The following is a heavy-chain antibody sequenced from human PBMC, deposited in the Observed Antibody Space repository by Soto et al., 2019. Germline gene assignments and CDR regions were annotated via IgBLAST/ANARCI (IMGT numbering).Heavy chain of an antibody. CDR3: ACWIYNYVGSGS. CDR1: AFTFSSYA. CDR2: ISGSGGST. V-gene: IGHV3-23*01. D-gene: IGHD3-16*01. J-gene: IGHJ4*03. Sequence: PGGSMRLSCAASAFTFSSYAMRWVRQAPGKGLEWVSAISGSGGSTYYADSVKGRFTISRDNSMNSLYKRMNSLRAEDTAVYDCACWIYNYVGSGSWRQRRMGAASS.